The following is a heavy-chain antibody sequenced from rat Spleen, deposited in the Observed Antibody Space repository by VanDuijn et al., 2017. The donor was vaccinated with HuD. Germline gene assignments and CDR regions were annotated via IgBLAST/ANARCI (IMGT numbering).Heavy chain of an antibody. V-gene: IGHV3-1*01. J-gene: IGHJ2*01. CDR3: ARRDYYSGLDY. D-gene: IGHD1-1*01. CDR1: GDSISSNF. CDR2: ISYSGST. Sequence: EVQLQESGPGLVKPSQSLSLTCSVTGDSISSNFWGWIRKFPGNKMEWMGYISYSGSTDYNPSLKSRISITRATSKNQFFLQLNSVTTEDTATYYCARRDYYSGLDYWGQGVMVTVSS.